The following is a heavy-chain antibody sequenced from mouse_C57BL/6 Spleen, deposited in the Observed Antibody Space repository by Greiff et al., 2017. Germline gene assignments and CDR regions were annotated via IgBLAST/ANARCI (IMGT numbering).Heavy chain of an antibody. CDR3: ARQIPDDYDPYYAMDY. V-gene: IGHV2-6-1*01. CDR2: IWSDGST. D-gene: IGHD2-4*01. CDR1: GFSLTSYG. Sequence: QVQLKQSGPGLVAPSQSLSITCTVSGFSLTSYGVHWVRQPPGKGLEWLVVIWSDGSTTYNSALKSRLSICNDNSKSQVFLKMNSLQTDDTAMYYCARQIPDDYDPYYAMDYWGQGTSVTVSS. J-gene: IGHJ4*01.